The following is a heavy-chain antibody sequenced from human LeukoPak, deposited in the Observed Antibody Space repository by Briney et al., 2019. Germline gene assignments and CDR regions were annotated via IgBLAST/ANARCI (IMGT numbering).Heavy chain of an antibody. CDR1: GYTFTSYG. CDR2: ISAYNGNT. J-gene: IGHJ4*02. D-gene: IGHD3-22*01. V-gene: IGHV1-18*01. Sequence: ASVKVSCKASGYTFTSYGISWVRRAPGQGLEWMGWISAYNGNTNYAQKLQGRVTMTTDTSTSTAYMELRSLRSDDTAVYYCARSGDYYDSSGYYIYWGQGTLVTVSS. CDR3: ARSGDYYDSSGYYIY.